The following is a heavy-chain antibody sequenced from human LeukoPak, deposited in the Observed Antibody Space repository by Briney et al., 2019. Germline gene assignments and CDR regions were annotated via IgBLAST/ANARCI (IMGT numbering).Heavy chain of an antibody. D-gene: IGHD3-22*01. J-gene: IGHJ3*02. V-gene: IGHV7-4-1*02. CDR1: GYTFTSYA. CDR3: AREEDYYDSSGYSPTGSAFDI. Sequence: ASVKVSCKASGYTFTSYAMNWVRQAPGQGLEWVGWINTNTGNPTYAQGFTGRFVFSLDTSVSTAYLQISSLKAEDTAVYYCAREEDYYDSSGYSPTGSAFDIWGQGTMVTVSS. CDR2: INTNTGNP.